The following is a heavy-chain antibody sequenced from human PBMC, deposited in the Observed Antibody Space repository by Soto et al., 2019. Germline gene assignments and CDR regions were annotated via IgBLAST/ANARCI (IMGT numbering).Heavy chain of an antibody. J-gene: IGHJ6*03. CDR3: ARDRRTPGPNYYYYYYMDV. D-gene: IGHD2-2*01. V-gene: IGHV1-69*08. Sequence: QVQLVQSGAEVKKPGSSVKVSCKASGGTFSSYTISWVRQAPGXGLEXXXXIIPILGIANYAQKFQGRVTITADKSTSTAYMELSSLRSEDTAVYYCARDRRTPGPNYYYYYYMDVWGKGTTVTVSS. CDR2: IIPILGIA. CDR1: GGTFSSYT.